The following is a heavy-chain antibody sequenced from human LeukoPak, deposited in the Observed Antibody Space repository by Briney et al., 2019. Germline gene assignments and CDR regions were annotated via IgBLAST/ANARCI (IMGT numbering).Heavy chain of an antibody. J-gene: IGHJ5*02. D-gene: IGHD3-22*01. CDR1: RGSISGYS. V-gene: IGHV4-59*01. CDR3: ARVYLNYYDSSGYDFFGWFDP. CDR2: IYYSGST. Sequence: SETLSLTCTVSRGSISGYSWSWIRQPPGKGLEWIGYIYYSGSTNYNPSLKSRVTISVDTSKNQFSLKLSSVTAADTAVYYCARVYLNYYDSSGYDFFGWFDPWGQGTLVTVSS.